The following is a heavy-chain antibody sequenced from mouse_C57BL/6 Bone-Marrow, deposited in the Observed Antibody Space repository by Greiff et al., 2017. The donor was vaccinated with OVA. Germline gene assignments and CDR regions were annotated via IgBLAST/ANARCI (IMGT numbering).Heavy chain of an antibody. CDR3: ARCLLWYPYAMDY. CDR2: IDPSDSYT. J-gene: IGHJ4*01. CDR1: GEVVARDR. V-gene: IGHV1-59*01. D-gene: IGHD2-1*01. Sequence: QVQLQQPGAELVRPGTSVKLSCKACGEVVARDRMHWVKQRPGQGLEWIGVIDPSDSYTNYNQKFKGKATLTVDTSSSTAYMQLSSLTSEDSAVYYCARCLLWYPYAMDYWGQGTSVTVSS.